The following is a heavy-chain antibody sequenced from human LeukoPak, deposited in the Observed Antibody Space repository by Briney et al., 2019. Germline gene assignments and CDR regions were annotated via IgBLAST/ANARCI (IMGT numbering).Heavy chain of an antibody. CDR3: ARLLDSSSPYSLDDY. Sequence: GESLKISCKGSGYSFTSYWMSWVRQMPGKGLEWMGRIDPSDSYTNYSPSFQGHVTISADKSISTAYLQWSSLKASDTAMYYCARLLDSSSPYSLDDYWGQGTLVTVSS. D-gene: IGHD6-13*01. CDR2: IDPSDSYT. J-gene: IGHJ4*02. CDR1: GYSFTSYW. V-gene: IGHV5-10-1*01.